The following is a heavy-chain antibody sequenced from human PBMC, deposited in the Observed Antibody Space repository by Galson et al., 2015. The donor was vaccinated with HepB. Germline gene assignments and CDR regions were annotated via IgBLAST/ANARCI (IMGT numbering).Heavy chain of an antibody. V-gene: IGHV1-3*01. CDR1: GYTFTSYA. CDR2: INAGNGNT. D-gene: IGHD3-10*01. CDR3: ARVLASVRGVIPRWFDP. Sequence: SVKVSCKASGYTFTSYAMHWVRQAPGQRLEWMGWINAGNGNTKYSQKFQGRVTITRDTSASTAYMELSSLRSEDTAVYYCARVLASVRGVIPRWFDPWGQGTLVTVSS. J-gene: IGHJ5*02.